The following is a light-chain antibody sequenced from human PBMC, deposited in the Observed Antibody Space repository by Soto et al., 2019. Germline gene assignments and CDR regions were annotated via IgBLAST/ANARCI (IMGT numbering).Light chain of an antibody. CDR2: RAS. CDR3: QQYGRSPLT. V-gene: IGKV3-20*01. Sequence: EIVLTQSPGTLSLSPGERATLSCRASKSVSSHYLAWYQQKPGQATKVLIYRASIRATGIPDRFTGSGSVTYCTLTISRLETEAFAVYYFQQYGRSPLTFGGGTKVEIK. J-gene: IGKJ4*01. CDR1: KSVSSHY.